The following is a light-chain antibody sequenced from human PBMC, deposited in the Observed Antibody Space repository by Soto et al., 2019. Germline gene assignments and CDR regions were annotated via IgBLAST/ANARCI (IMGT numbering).Light chain of an antibody. CDR3: AAWDDSLNGVL. V-gene: IGLV1-44*01. CDR1: SSNIGSNT. J-gene: IGLJ2*01. Sequence: QSVLTQPPSASGTPGQRVTISCSGSSSNIGSNTVNWYQQLPGTAPKLLIYKNNQRPSGVPDRFSGSKSGTSASLAISGLRSEDEADYYCAAWDDSLNGVLFGGGTKLTVL. CDR2: KNN.